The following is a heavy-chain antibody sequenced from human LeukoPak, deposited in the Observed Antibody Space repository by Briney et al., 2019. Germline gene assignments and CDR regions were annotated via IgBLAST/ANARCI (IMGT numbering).Heavy chain of an antibody. J-gene: IGHJ3*02. Sequence: PGGSLRLSCAASGFTFDDYAMHWVRQAPGKGLEWVSGISWNSGSIGYADSVKGRFTISRDNAKNSLYLQMNSLRAEDTALYYCAKAGYYDSSGYYGAFDIWGQGTMVTVSS. CDR2: ISWNSGSI. V-gene: IGHV3-9*01. D-gene: IGHD3-22*01. CDR1: GFTFDDYA. CDR3: AKAGYYDSSGYYGAFDI.